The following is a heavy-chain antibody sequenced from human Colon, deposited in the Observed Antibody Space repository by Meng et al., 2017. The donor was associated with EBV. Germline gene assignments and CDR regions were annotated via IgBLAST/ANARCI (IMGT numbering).Heavy chain of an antibody. V-gene: IGHV2-5*02. CDR1: GFSLNTHGVN. CDR3: AHGTVMSGYEYYFDY. D-gene: IGHD5-12*01. J-gene: IGHJ4*02. Sequence: QITLKESGPTLVKPXXXXTLXXTXXGFSLNTHGVNVAWIRQPPGKALEWLALIYWDGDKRYSPSLQSRLTITKDTSKNQVVLTMTNLDPVDTASYYCAHGTVMSGYEYYFDYWGQGTLVTVSS. CDR2: IYWDGDK.